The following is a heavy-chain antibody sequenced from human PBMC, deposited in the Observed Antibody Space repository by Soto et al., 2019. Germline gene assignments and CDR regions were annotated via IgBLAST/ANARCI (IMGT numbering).Heavy chain of an antibody. Sequence: ASVKVSCKTSGYIFTAYSMHWVRHAPGQGLEWMGVVNPSGGSAHYAQSFEGRVTLTRDTSTSTFYMELSSLRSEDTAVYYCAREEDCRGGTCYSEYFHHWGQGTLVTVS. J-gene: IGHJ1*01. CDR2: VNPSGGSA. D-gene: IGHD2-15*01. CDR1: GYIFTAYS. V-gene: IGHV1-46*01. CDR3: AREEDCRGGTCYSEYFHH.